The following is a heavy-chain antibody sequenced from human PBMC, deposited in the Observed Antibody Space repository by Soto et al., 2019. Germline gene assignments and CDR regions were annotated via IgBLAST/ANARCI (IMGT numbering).Heavy chain of an antibody. Sequence: ASVKVSCKASGYTFTSYGISWVRQSPGQGLEWMGWISAYNGNTNNAQKFQGRVAVTTDTSTSTAYMELMNLRSDDTAVYHCARTSGYSSTDNWFDPWGQGTLVTVSS. D-gene: IGHD6-13*01. CDR2: ISAYNGNT. V-gene: IGHV1-18*01. CDR3: ARTSGYSSTDNWFDP. CDR1: GYTFTSYG. J-gene: IGHJ5*02.